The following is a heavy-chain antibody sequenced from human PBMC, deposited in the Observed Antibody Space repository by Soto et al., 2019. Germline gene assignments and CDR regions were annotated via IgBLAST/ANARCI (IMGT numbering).Heavy chain of an antibody. J-gene: IGHJ4*02. CDR3: ARVGDFAGAY. CDR2: IHSGSSN. D-gene: IGHD6-13*01. V-gene: IGHV4-61*03. Sequence: SETLSLTCTVSGGSISSGNFYRRWIRQRPGKGLEWIAYIHSGSSNDYNPSLKSRVFISRDTSKNHLSLTVRYVTAADTAMYYCARVGDFAGAYWGQGHLVTVSS. CDR1: GGSISSGNFY.